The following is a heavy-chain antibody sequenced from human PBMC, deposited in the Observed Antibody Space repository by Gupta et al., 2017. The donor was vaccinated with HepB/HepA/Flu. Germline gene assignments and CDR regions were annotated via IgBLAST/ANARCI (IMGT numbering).Heavy chain of an antibody. CDR3: ARDRYSGSYALGY. D-gene: IGHD1-26*01. J-gene: IGHJ4*02. Sequence: QVQLVESGGGVVLPGRSLRLSCTASGFTFSSYGMHWVRQAPGKGLEWVAVIWYDAINKYYADSVKGRFTISRDNSKNTLYLQMNSLRAEDTAIYYCARDRYSGSYALGYWGQGTLVTVSS. V-gene: IGHV3-33*01. CDR2: IWYDAINK. CDR1: GFTFSSYG.